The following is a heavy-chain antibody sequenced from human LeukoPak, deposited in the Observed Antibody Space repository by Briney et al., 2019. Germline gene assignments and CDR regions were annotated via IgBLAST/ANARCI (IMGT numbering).Heavy chain of an antibody. CDR2: IYYSGST. CDR1: GGSVSSGGYY. CDR3: ARDRDSSFDY. J-gene: IGHJ4*02. V-gene: IGHV4-61*08. Sequence: SETLSLTCTVSGGSVSSGGYYWSWIRQPPGKGLEWIGYIYYSGSTNYNPSLKSRVTISVDTSKNQFSLKLSSVTAADTAVYYCARDRDSSFDYWGQGTLVTVSS. D-gene: IGHD6-13*01.